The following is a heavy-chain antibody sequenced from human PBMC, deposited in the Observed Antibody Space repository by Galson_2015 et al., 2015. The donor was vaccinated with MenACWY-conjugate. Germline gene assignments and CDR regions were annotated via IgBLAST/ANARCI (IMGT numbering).Heavy chain of an antibody. J-gene: IGHJ5*02. Sequence: SLRLSCAASGFTFSGYTMHWVRQAPGKGLEWVSSISATSATIYYADSVKGRFTISRDNAKNSLYLQMNSLRAEDTAVYYCARTAGSVPPWGLGTLVTVSS. V-gene: IGHV3-21*01. CDR3: ARTAGSVPP. D-gene: IGHD6-13*01. CDR1: GFTFSGYT. CDR2: ISATSATI.